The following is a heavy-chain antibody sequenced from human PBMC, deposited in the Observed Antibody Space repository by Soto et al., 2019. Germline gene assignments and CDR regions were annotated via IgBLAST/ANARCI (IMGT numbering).Heavy chain of an antibody. Sequence: PSETLSLTCTVSGGSISSYYWSWIRQPPGKGLEWIGYIYYSGSTNYNPSLKSRVTISVDTSKNQFSLKLSSVTAADTAVYYCARYTVAASVEWFDPWGQGTLVTVSS. D-gene: IGHD2-15*01. V-gene: IGHV4-59*01. CDR2: IYYSGST. CDR3: ARYTVAASVEWFDP. CDR1: GGSISSYY. J-gene: IGHJ5*02.